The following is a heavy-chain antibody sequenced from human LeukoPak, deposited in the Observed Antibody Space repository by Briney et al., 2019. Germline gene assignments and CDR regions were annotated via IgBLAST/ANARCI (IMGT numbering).Heavy chain of an antibody. Sequence: SETLSLTCTVSVGSISSSSYYWGWIRQPPGKGLEWIGSIYYSGSTYYNPSLKSRVTISVDTSKNQFSLKLSSVTAADTAVYYCARQGASIVGAVKGFDYWGQGTLVTVSS. CDR3: ARQGASIVGAVKGFDY. D-gene: IGHD1-26*01. CDR1: VGSISSSSYY. V-gene: IGHV4-39*01. CDR2: IYYSGST. J-gene: IGHJ4*02.